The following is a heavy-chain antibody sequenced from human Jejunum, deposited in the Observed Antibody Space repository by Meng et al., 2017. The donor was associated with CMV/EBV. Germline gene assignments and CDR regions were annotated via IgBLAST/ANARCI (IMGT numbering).Heavy chain of an antibody. J-gene: IGHJ5*02. CDR1: CFPFRLPG. CDR2: VRYDGTKK. CDR3: AKGGNWFRDWFDP. Sequence: SCFPFRLPGMHWVRQAPGKGLEWVAFVRYDGTKKYSPASLNGRFTISRDNSRTTLYLQVDSLRNHDTALYYCAKGGNWFRDWFDPWGQGTLVTVSS. V-gene: IGHV3-30*02. D-gene: IGHD3-10*01.